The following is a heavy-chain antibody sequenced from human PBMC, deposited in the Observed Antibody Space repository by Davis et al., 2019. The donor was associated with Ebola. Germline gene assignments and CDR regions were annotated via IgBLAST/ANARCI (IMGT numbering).Heavy chain of an antibody. CDR1: GGSSSGYY. Sequence: SQTLSLTCAVYGGSSSGYYWSWIRQPPGKGLEWIGEINHSGSTNYNPSLKSRVTIPVDTSKNQFSLKLTSVTAADTAVYYCARFPSGYGYYYYYYGKDVWGQGTTVTVSS. V-gene: IGHV4-34*01. CDR3: ARFPSGYGYYYYYYGKDV. CDR2: INHSGST. J-gene: IGHJ6*02. D-gene: IGHD5-12*01.